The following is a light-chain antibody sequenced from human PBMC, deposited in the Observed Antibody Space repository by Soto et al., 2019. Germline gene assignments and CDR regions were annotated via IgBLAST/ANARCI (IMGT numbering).Light chain of an antibody. CDR2: AAS. V-gene: IGKV1-9*01. CDR3: QQLNSYPRT. Sequence: DIQLTQSPSFLSASVGDRVTITCRASQGISSYLAWYQQKPGKAPKLLIYAASTLQSGVPSRFSGSGSGTEFTLTISSLQHEDFATYYCQQLNSYPRTFGGGTKVESK. J-gene: IGKJ4*01. CDR1: QGISSY.